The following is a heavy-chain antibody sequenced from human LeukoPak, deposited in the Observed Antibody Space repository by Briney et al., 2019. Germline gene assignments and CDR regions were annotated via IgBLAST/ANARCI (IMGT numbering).Heavy chain of an antibody. Sequence: SETLSLTCAVYGGSFSGYYWSWIRQPPGKGLEWIGEINHSGSTNYNPSLKSRVTISVDTSKNQFSLKLSSVTAADTTVYYCARGFYGTIDYWGQGTLVTVSS. D-gene: IGHD1-7*01. CDR1: GGSFSGYY. CDR2: INHSGST. V-gene: IGHV4-34*01. CDR3: ARGFYGTIDY. J-gene: IGHJ4*02.